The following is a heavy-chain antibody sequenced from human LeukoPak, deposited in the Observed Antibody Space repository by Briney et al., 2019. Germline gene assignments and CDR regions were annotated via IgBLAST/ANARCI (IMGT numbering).Heavy chain of an antibody. Sequence: PGGSLRLSCSASGFSFSSYAMHWVRQAPGKGLEYVSSVRVDGVSTYYADSVKGRFTISRDNARNSLSLQMNSLRAEDTAVYYCAKSRGFSHGEIDYWGQGTLVTVSS. CDR3: AKSRGFSHGEIDY. V-gene: IGHV3-64*04. J-gene: IGHJ4*02. D-gene: IGHD5-18*01. CDR2: VRVDGVST. CDR1: GFSFSSYA.